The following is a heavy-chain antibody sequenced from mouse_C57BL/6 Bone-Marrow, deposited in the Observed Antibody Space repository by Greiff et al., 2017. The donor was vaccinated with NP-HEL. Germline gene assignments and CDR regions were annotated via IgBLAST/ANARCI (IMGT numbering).Heavy chain of an antibody. CDR1: GFTFSSYG. CDR2: ISSGGSYT. J-gene: IGHJ2*01. V-gene: IGHV5-6*02. D-gene: IGHD1-1*01. CDR3: ARQITTVVATGFDY. Sequence: DVKLVESGGDLVKPGGSLKLSCAASGFTFSSYGMSWVRQTPDKRLEWVATISSGGSYTYYPDSVKGRFTISRDNAKNTLYLQMSSLKSEDTAMYYCARQITTVVATGFDYWGQGTTLTVSS.